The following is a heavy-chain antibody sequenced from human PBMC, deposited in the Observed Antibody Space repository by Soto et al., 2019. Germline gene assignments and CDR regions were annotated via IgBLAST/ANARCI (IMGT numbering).Heavy chain of an antibody. J-gene: IGHJ6*02. V-gene: IGHV1-2*04. CDR3: ARNWARPRSVSYYNGMDV. CDR2: INPKTGGT. D-gene: IGHD7-27*01. Sequence: QVQLVQSGAEVKESGASVTVSCKPSGYGFTDYTIHWVRQAPGQGLEWMGWINPKTGGTEFVQKFQGWVTMARDTSSNTIYMEMKSLKSDDTAVYYCARNWARPRSVSYYNGMDVWGQGTTVIVSS. CDR1: GYGFTDYT.